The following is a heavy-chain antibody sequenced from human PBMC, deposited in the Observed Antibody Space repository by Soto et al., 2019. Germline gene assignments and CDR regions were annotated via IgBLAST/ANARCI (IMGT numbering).Heavy chain of an antibody. CDR2: IIPIFGTA. CDR3: ARSLYYYDSSGYYPFDY. CDR1: GGTFSSYA. J-gene: IGHJ4*02. D-gene: IGHD3-22*01. Sequence: ASVKVSCKASGGTFSSYAISWVLQAPGQGLEWMGGIIPIFGTANYAQKFQGRVTITADESTSTAYMELSSLRSEDTAVYYCARSLYYYDSSGYYPFDYWGQGTLVTVSS. V-gene: IGHV1-69*13.